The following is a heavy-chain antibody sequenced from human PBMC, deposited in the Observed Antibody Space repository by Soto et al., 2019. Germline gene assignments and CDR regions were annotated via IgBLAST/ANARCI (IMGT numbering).Heavy chain of an antibody. Sequence: SETLSLTCTVSGGSISSYYWSWIRQPPGKGLEWIGYIYCSGSTNYNPSLKSRVTISVDTSKNQFSLKLSSVTAADTAVYYCARARRHYYGSGSYYERHYYYYYGMDVWGQGTTVTVSS. V-gene: IGHV4-59*01. J-gene: IGHJ6*02. CDR1: GGSISSYY. CDR2: IYCSGST. CDR3: ARARRHYYGSGSYYERHYYYYYGMDV. D-gene: IGHD3-10*01.